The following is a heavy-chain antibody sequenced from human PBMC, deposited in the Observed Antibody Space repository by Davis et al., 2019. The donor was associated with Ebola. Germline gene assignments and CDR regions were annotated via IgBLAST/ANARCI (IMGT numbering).Heavy chain of an antibody. CDR3: ASGGFDY. J-gene: IGHJ4*02. V-gene: IGHV3-48*02. CDR1: GLSFSTYS. CDR2: ISSSSSSI. Sequence: GESLKISCADSGLSFSTYSMNWVRQAPGKGLEWVSYISSSSSSIHYADSVKGRFTISRDNAKNSLYMQMNSLRDEDTAVYYCASGGFDYWGQGTLVTVSS.